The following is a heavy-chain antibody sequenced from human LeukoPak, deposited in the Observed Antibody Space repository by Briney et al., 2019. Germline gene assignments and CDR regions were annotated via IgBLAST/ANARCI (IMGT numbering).Heavy chain of an antibody. Sequence: SETLSLTCTVSGGSINNYYWSWMRQPPGKGLEWIGYIYDSGSTNYNPSLQSRVTISVDTSKNQFSLKLSSVTAADTAVYYCARVRDGSGSYRQPIDSWGQETLVTVP. V-gene: IGHV4-59*08. J-gene: IGHJ4*02. CDR1: GGSINNYY. D-gene: IGHD3-10*01. CDR2: IYDSGST. CDR3: ARVRDGSGSYRQPIDS.